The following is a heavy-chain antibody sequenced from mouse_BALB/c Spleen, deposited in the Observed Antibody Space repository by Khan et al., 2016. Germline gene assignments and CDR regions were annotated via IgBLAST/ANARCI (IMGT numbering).Heavy chain of an antibody. CDR3: ASYGYDHFDY. Sequence: EVQLQESGPSLVNPSQTLSLTCSVTGDSFTSGYWNWIRKFPGNKLEYMGYISYSGITYYNQSLKSRISITRDTSKNQYYLQLNSVTTEDTATYYCASYGYDHFDYWGQGTTVTVSS. J-gene: IGHJ2*01. CDR2: ISYSGIT. V-gene: IGHV3-8*02. D-gene: IGHD2-2*01. CDR1: GDSFTSGY.